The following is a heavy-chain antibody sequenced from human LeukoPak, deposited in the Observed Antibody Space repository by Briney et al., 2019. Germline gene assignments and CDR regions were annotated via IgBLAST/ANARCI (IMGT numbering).Heavy chain of an antibody. D-gene: IGHD4-17*01. J-gene: IGHJ3*02. V-gene: IGHV4-59*11. CDR2: ITYIGNT. Sequence: SETLSLTCTVAGGSISSHYWSWIRQPPGKGLEWIGYITYIGNTNYNPSLKSRVTISVDTSKNQFSLKLSSVTAADAAVYFCARDPTTVTKGLDIWGQGTMVTVSS. CDR3: ARDPTTVTKGLDI. CDR1: GGSISSHY.